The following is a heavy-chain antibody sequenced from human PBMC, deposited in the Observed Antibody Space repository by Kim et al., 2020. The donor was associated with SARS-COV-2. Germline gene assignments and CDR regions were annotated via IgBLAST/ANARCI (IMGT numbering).Heavy chain of an antibody. V-gene: IGHV3-74*01. Sequence: SYADSVKGRLTTSRDAAKKMLYLQMNSLRAEYTAVYICAGAYWGPHWFDPWGQGTLVTVSS. J-gene: IGHJ5*02. CDR3: AGAYWGPHWFDP. D-gene: IGHD3-16*01.